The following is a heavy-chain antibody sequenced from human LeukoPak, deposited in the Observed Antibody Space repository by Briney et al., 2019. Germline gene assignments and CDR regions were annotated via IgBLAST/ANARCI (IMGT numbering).Heavy chain of an antibody. J-gene: IGHJ6*02. V-gene: IGHV1-69*06. D-gene: IGHD6-19*01. CDR1: GGTFSSYA. CDR3: ATDSIAVAGTTDYYYGMDV. CDR2: IIPIFGTA. Sequence: ASVKVSCKASGGTFSSYAISWVRQAPGQGLEWMGGIIPIFGTANYAQKFQGRVTMTEDTSTDTAYMELSSLRSEDTAVYYCATDSIAVAGTTDYYYGMDVWGQGTTVTVSS.